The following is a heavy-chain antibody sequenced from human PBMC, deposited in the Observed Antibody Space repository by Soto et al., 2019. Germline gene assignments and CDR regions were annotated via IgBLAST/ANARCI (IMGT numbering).Heavy chain of an antibody. CDR2: SYYSGSA. J-gene: IGHJ4*02. CDR3: SRSFRVGSTPASLDY. V-gene: IGHV4-30-4*01. CDR1: NGHINSADYY. Sequence: QVHLQESGPGLVKPSQTLSLSCTVSNGHINSADYYWSWIRQAPGTGLEWIGYSYYSGSASYNPTRKGRVSISLDTSKNQFSLSLRSVTAADTAVYFCSRSFRVGSTPASLDYCGQGTLVTVSS. D-gene: IGHD1-26*01.